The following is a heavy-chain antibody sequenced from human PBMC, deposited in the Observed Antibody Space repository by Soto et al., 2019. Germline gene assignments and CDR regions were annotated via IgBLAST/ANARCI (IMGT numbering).Heavy chain of an antibody. J-gene: IGHJ6*02. CDR2: IYPGDSDT. V-gene: IGHV5-51*01. Sequence: GESLKISCKGSGYSFTSYWIGWVRQMPGKGLEWMGIIYPGDSDTRYSPSFQGQVTISADKSISTAYLQWSSLKASDTAMYYCARGYDFWAGPYYYYYGMDVWGQGTTVTVSS. CDR3: ARGYDFWAGPYYYYYGMDV. D-gene: IGHD3-3*01. CDR1: GYSFTSYW.